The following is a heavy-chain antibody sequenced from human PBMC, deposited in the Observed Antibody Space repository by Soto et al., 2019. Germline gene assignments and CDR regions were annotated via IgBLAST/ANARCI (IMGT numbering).Heavy chain of an antibody. CDR3: AGITMVRSAYYYYGMDV. J-gene: IGHJ6*02. Sequence: SETLSLTCTVSGGSISSSSYYWGWIRQPPGKGLEWIGSIYYSGSTYYNPSLKSRVTISVDTSKNQFSLKLSSVTAADTAVYYCAGITMVRSAYYYYGMDVWGQGTTVTVSS. D-gene: IGHD3-10*01. CDR2: IYYSGST. V-gene: IGHV4-39*01. CDR1: GGSISSSSYY.